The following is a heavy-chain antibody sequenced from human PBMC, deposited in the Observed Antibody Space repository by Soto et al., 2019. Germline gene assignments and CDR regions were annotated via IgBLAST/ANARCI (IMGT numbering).Heavy chain of an antibody. V-gene: IGHV3-21*01. CDR3: ARRTVTTYHYFDY. J-gene: IGHJ4*02. CDR1: GFTFSSSD. D-gene: IGHD4-17*01. Sequence: EVQVVESGGGLVKPGGSLRLSCAASGFTFSSSDMNWVRQAPGKGLEWVSSIDTGTRHVYYADSVRGRFTISRDDAKNSLYMQLNSLRVGDTVLYYCARRTVTTYHYFDYWGQGTLVTVSS. CDR2: IDTGTRHV.